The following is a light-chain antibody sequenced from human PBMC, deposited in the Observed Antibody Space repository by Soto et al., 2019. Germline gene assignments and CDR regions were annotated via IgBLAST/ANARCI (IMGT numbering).Light chain of an antibody. Sequence: EIVMTQSTATLSVSPGERATLSCRASQSVSSTLAWYQQIPGQAPRLLLYGTSTSATGIPARFSGSGSGKEFTLTVRSLQSADFAFYYCPQYYQWPRTFGGWTKVEVK. CDR3: PQYYQWPRT. V-gene: IGKV3-15*01. CDR2: GTS. J-gene: IGKJ4*01. CDR1: QSVSST.